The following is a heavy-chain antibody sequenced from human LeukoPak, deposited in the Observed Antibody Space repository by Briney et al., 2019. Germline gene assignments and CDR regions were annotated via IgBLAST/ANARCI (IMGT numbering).Heavy chain of an antibody. D-gene: IGHD3-10*01. V-gene: IGHV3-69-1*01. CDR3: ARSGYYGSGSYSDY. Sequence: PGGSLRLSCAASGFTFSAYAMTWVRQAPGKGLEWVSSIGSDNKPHYSESVKGRFTISRDNAKNSLYLQMNSLRAEDTALYYCARSGYYGSGSYSDYWGQGTLVTVSS. CDR2: IGSDNKP. CDR1: GFTFSAYA. J-gene: IGHJ4*02.